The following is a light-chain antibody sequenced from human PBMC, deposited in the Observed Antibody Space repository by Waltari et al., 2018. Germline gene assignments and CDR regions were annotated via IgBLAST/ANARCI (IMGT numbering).Light chain of an antibody. Sequence: QSALTQPASVSGSPGQSITISCTGTSSDVGGHNYVSWYQQRPGNAPKVMIYDVSYRPSGVSNRFSGSKSGNTASLTISGLQAEDEADYYCASYTSSSTWVFGGGTKLTVL. CDR1: SSDVGGHNY. V-gene: IGLV2-14*03. J-gene: IGLJ3*02. CDR3: ASYTSSSTWV. CDR2: DVS.